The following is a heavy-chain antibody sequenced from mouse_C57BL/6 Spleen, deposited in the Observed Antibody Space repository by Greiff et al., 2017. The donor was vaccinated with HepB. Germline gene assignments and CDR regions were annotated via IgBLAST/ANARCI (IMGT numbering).Heavy chain of an antibody. Sequence: VQLQESGAELARPGASVKMSCKASGYTFTSYTMHWVKQRPGQGLEWIGYINPSSGYTKYNQKFKDKATLTADKSSSTAYMQLSSLTSEDSAVYYCATVDDYFDYWGQGTTLTVSS. V-gene: IGHV1-4*01. CDR3: ATVDDYFDY. CDR2: INPSSGYT. CDR1: GYTFTSYT. J-gene: IGHJ2*01.